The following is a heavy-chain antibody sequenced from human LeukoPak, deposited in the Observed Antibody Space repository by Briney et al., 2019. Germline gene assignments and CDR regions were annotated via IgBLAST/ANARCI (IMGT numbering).Heavy chain of an antibody. J-gene: IGHJ4*02. CDR2: IGGSGDST. V-gene: IGHV3-23*01. CDR3: ANIRGDRYGPHGDY. Sequence: GGSPRLSCAASGFTFSSYAMSWVRQAPGKGLEWVSAIGGSGDSTYYADSVKGRFTISRDNSKNTLYLQMNSLRAEDTAVYYCANIRGDRYGPHGDYWGQGTLVSVSS. CDR1: GFTFSSYA. D-gene: IGHD5-18*01.